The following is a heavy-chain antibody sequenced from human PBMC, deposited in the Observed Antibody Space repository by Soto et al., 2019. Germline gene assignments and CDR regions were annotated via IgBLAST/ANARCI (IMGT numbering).Heavy chain of an antibody. V-gene: IGHV3-23*01. CDR1: GLTFSIYG. Sequence: GILRLSCAASGLTFSIYGMSWVRQAQGKGLEWVAAIDGSGDTTYADSVKGRFTISRDNSKSTLHLQINGLRAEDTALYYCAKGANFGVIISHFDYWGQGTLVTVSS. D-gene: IGHD3-3*01. J-gene: IGHJ4*02. CDR3: AKGANFGVIISHFDY. CDR2: IDGSGDTT.